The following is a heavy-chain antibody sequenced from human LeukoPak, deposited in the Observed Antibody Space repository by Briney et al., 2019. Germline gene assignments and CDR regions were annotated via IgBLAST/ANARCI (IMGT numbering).Heavy chain of an antibody. Sequence: GGSLRLSCAASGFTFSSYSMNWVRQAPGKGLEWVSSISSSSSYIYYADSVKGRFTISRDNAKNSLYLQMNSLRAEDTAVYYCARLGVASYFYDYWGQGTLVTVSS. CDR1: GFTFSSYS. V-gene: IGHV3-21*01. D-gene: IGHD6-19*01. CDR2: ISSSSSYI. CDR3: ARLGVASYFYDY. J-gene: IGHJ4*02.